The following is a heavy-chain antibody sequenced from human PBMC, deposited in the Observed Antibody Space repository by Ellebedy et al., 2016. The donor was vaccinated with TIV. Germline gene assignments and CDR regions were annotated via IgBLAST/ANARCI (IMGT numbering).Heavy chain of an antibody. J-gene: IGHJ6*02. D-gene: IGHD3-10*01. V-gene: IGHV3-30*10. CDR2: VSYGGNDE. Sequence: GESLKISCAASGFTFSTYAMHWVRQAPGKGLEWVALVSYGGNDEYYTDSVKGRFTISRDNSKSTLYLQMNSLRPEDTAIYYCASDQWSFSDHYYYGMDVWGQGTMVTVSS. CDR1: GFTFSTYA. CDR3: ASDQWSFSDHYYYGMDV.